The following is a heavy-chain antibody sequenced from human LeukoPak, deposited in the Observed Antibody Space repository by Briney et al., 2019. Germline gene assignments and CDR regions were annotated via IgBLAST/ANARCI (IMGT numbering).Heavy chain of an antibody. J-gene: IGHJ4*02. V-gene: IGHV3-30*02. CDR1: AFTFRSYG. CDR2: IRYHGSDK. D-gene: IGHD3-10*01. CDR3: ARVPMVRGIAIAEADY. Sequence: GGSLRLSCAASAFTFRSYGMHWVRQAPGKGLEWVAFIRYHGSDKYYADSVKDRFTISRDNSKNTLYLQMNSLRAEDTAVYYCARVPMVRGIAIAEADYWGQGTLVTVSS.